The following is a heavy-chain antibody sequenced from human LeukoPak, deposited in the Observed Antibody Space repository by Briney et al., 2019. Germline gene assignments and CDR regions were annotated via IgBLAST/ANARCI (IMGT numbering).Heavy chain of an antibody. CDR1: GGSISSGGYY. CDR3: AGVKLIAARPFSVDYYYSMDV. Sequence: SETLSLTCTVSGGSISSGGYYCSWIRQHPGKGLEWIGYIYYSGSTNYNPSLKSRVTISIDTSKNQFSLKLTSVTAADTAVYYCAGVKLIAARPFSVDYYYSMDVWGQGTTVTVSS. D-gene: IGHD6-6*01. V-gene: IGHV4-61*08. CDR2: IYYSGST. J-gene: IGHJ6*02.